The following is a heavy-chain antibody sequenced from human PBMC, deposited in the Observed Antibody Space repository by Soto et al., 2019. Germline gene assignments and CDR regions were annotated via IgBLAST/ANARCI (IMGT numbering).Heavy chain of an antibody. CDR2: IWYDGSNK. CDR1: RFTFSRYS. Sequence: QVQLVKSGGGVVQPGRSLRLSCSASRFTFSRYSMHWVRQAPCKRLEWVAVIWYDGSNKYYADSVKGRFTISRDNSKNTLYLQMNSLRAEDTAVYYCAREPQLLPDYWGQETLVTVSS. D-gene: IGHD6-6*01. J-gene: IGHJ4*02. V-gene: IGHV3-33*01. CDR3: AREPQLLPDY.